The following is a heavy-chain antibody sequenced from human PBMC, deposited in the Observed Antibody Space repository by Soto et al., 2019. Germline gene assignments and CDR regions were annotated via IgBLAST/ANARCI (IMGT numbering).Heavy chain of an antibody. V-gene: IGHV3-48*01. CDR3: ARVNYYYMDV. D-gene: IGHD3-22*01. J-gene: IGHJ6*03. CDR2: ISSNGVTI. Sequence: GGSLRLSCAASGFIYSSYTMNWVRQAPGKGLEWISYISSNGVTIYYADSVQGRFTISRDNAKNLLYLQMNSLRADDTAVYYCARVNYYYMDVWGKGTTVTVSS. CDR1: GFIYSSYT.